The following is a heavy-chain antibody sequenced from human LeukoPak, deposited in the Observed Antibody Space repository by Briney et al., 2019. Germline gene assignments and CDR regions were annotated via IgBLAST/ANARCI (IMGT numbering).Heavy chain of an antibody. V-gene: IGHV3-73*01. J-gene: IGHJ6*03. CDR3: TKSTSSMDV. D-gene: IGHD2-2*01. Sequence: PGGSLRLSCAASGFTFSSYGMHWVRQASGKGLEWVGRIRSKANSYATAYAASVKGRFTISRDDSKNTAYLQMNSLKTEDTAVYYCTKSTSSMDVWGKGTTVTVSS. CDR2: IRSKANSYAT. CDR1: GFTFSSYG.